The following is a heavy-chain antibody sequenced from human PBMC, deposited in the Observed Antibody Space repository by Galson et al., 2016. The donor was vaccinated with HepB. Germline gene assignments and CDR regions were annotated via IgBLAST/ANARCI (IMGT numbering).Heavy chain of an antibody. CDR3: ARSLVDIAVVPADIYVLRLHQGPSGLPPGTLLQEHL. Sequence: SVKVSCKASGYSFTHRYLHWVRQAPGQALEWMGWITPFNGNTDRAQKFQDRVTITRDRSMSIAYMELSSLRSEDTAMYYCARSLVDIAVVPADIYVLRLHQGPSGLPPGTLLQEHLWG. D-gene: IGHD2-2*03. CDR2: ITPFNGNT. V-gene: IGHV1-45*02. J-gene: IGHJ6*01. CDR1: GYSFTHRY.